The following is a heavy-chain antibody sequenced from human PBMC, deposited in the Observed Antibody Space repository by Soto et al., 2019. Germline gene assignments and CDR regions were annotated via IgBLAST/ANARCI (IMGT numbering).Heavy chain of an antibody. CDR1: GGSISSSSYY. Sequence: SETLSLTCTVSGGSISSSSYYWGWIRQPPGKGLEWIGSIYYSGSTYYNPSLKSRVTISVDTSKNQFFLKLSSVTAADTAVYYCARLSSGGGDYYYGMDVWGQGTTVTVS. V-gene: IGHV4-39*01. CDR2: IYYSGST. CDR3: ARLSSGGGDYYYGMDV. D-gene: IGHD6-19*01. J-gene: IGHJ6*02.